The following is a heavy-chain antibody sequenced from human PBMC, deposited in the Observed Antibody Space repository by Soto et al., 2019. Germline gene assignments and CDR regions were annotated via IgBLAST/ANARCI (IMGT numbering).Heavy chain of an antibody. V-gene: IGHV1-69*01. CDR3: AKEAGDH. J-gene: IGHJ4*02. Sequence: QMQLVQSGAEVKERGSSVKISCKTSGGTFNTYALTWVRQAPGQGLEWIGGIIPIFGIKNVAQRFQGRVTIDADESLPTPYMAMTSLRSNDTAVYYCAKEAGDHWGQGTLVTVSS. CDR2: IIPIFGIK. CDR1: GGTFNTYA. D-gene: IGHD3-10*01.